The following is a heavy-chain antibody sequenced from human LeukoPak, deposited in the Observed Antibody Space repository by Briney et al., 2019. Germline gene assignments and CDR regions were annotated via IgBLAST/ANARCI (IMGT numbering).Heavy chain of an antibody. CDR3: ARVGIAVAGPYFDY. V-gene: IGHV4-59*01. Sequence: SETLSLTCTVSGGSISSYYWSWIRQPPGKGLEWIGYIYYSGGTNYNPSLKSRVTISVDTSKNQFSLKLSSATAADTAVYYCARVGIAVAGPYFDYWGQGTLVTVSS. CDR2: IYYSGGT. J-gene: IGHJ4*02. D-gene: IGHD6-19*01. CDR1: GGSISSYY.